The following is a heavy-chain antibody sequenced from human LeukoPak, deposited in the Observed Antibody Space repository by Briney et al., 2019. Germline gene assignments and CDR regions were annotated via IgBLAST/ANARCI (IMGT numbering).Heavy chain of an antibody. CDR1: GFNFDDYT. Sequence: GGSLRLSYAASGFNFDDYTMHWVRQPPGKGLEWVSGISWNSDFIVYGDSVKGRFTISRDNAKNSLYLQMNSLRAEDTAEYYCARAKQWLDDAFDIWGQGTMVTVSS. CDR2: ISWNSDFI. D-gene: IGHD6-19*01. CDR3: ARAKQWLDDAFDI. J-gene: IGHJ3*02. V-gene: IGHV3-9*01.